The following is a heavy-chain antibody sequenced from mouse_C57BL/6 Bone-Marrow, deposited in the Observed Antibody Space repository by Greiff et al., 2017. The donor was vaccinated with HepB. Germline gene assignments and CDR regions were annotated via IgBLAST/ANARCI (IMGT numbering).Heavy chain of an antibody. CDR3: ARDGIYYDYGAWFAY. V-gene: IGHV14-3*01. Sequence: VQLKESVAELVRPGASVKLSCTASGFNIKNTYMHWVKQRPEQGLEWIGRIDPANGNTKYAPKFQGKATITADTSSNTAYLQLSSLTSEDTAIYYCARDGIYYDYGAWFAYWGQGTLVTVSA. J-gene: IGHJ3*01. D-gene: IGHD2-4*01. CDR2: IDPANGNT. CDR1: GFNIKNTY.